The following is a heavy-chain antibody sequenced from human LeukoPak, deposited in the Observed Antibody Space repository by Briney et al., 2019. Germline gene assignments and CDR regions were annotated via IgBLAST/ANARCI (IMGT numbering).Heavy chain of an antibody. CDR2: IYSGGST. Sequence: GGSLRLSCAASGLTFSDYYMSWIRQAPGKGLEWVSVIYSGGSTYYADSVKGRFTISRDNSKNTLYLQMNSLRAEDTAVYYCAYDYYGSGSYDYWGQGTLVTVSS. J-gene: IGHJ4*02. D-gene: IGHD3-10*01. CDR3: AYDYYGSGSYDY. V-gene: IGHV3-66*01. CDR1: GLTFSDYY.